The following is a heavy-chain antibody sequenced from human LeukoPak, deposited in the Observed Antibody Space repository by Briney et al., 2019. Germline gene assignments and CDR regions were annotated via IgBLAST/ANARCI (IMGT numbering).Heavy chain of an antibody. CDR1: GYTFTGYY. D-gene: IGHD3-16*02. CDR2: INPNSGGT. V-gene: IGHV1-2*02. CDR3: AREVITFGGVIARDY. Sequence: ASVKVSCKASGYTFTGYYMHWVRQAPGQGLEWMGWINPNSGGTNYAQKFQGRVTMTGDTSISTAYMELSRLRSDDTAVYYCAREVITFGGVIARDYWGQGTLVTVSS. J-gene: IGHJ4*02.